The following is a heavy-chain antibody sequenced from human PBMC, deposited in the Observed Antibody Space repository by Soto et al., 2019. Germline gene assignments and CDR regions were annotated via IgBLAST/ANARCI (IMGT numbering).Heavy chain of an antibody. Sequence: QVQLVQSGAEVKKPGASVKVSCKASGYTFSNYGINWVRQAPGQGLEWMGWISPYNGNTTYAQKRQGRVTMTTDTSTSTAYMERRSLSSADTAVYYCARERDWWFDPWGQGTLVTVSS. CDR1: GYTFSNYG. D-gene: IGHD3-9*01. J-gene: IGHJ5*02. V-gene: IGHV1-18*04. CDR3: ARERDWWFDP. CDR2: ISPYNGNT.